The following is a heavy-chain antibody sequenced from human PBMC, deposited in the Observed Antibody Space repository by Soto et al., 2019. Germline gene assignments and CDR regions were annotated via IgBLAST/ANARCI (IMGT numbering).Heavy chain of an antibody. V-gene: IGHV4-59*01. CDR2: IYYTGST. CDR1: GGSISSYY. CDR3: ARDTGVQYPFDP. Sequence: SETLSLTCTVSGGSISSYYWSWIRQPPGKGLEWIGYIYYTGSTNYNPPLRSRVTISVETSKSQFSLKLSSVTAADTAVYYCARDTGVQYPFDPWGQGTLVTVS. D-gene: IGHD1-1*01. J-gene: IGHJ5*02.